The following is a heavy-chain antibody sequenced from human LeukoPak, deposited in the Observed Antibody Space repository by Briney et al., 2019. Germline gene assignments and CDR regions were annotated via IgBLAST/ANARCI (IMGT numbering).Heavy chain of an antibody. Sequence: ASVKVSSKASGYTFTNYYMHWVRQAPGQGLEWMGWINPNNDGTNYAAQKFQGRVTMTRDTSISTAYMELSSLTSDDTAVYYCARVFFYGGNSVPFDYWGQGTLVTVSS. CDR2: INPNNDGT. CDR1: GYTFTNYY. J-gene: IGHJ4*02. CDR3: ARVFFYGGNSVPFDY. D-gene: IGHD4-23*01. V-gene: IGHV1-2*02.